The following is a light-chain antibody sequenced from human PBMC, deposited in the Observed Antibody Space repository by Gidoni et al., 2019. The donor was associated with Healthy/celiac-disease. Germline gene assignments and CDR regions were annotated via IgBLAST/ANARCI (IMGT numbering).Light chain of an antibody. Sequence: DIVMTQSPDSLAVSLGERATINCKSSQSVLYSSNNKNYLAWYQQKPGQPPKLRIYWASTRESGVPDRFSGSGSGTDFTLTSSSLQAEDGAVYYCQQYYSTPLTFGQGTRLEIK. V-gene: IGKV4-1*01. CDR1: QSVLYSSNNKNY. CDR3: QQYYSTPLT. CDR2: WAS. J-gene: IGKJ5*01.